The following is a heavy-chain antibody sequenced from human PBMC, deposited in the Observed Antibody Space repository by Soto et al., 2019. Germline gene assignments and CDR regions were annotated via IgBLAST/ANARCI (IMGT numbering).Heavy chain of an antibody. V-gene: IGHV1-18*01. CDR1: GYTFTTEG. CDR2: ISAYSGNT. CDR3: ARDTGNYFDS. J-gene: IGHJ4*02. Sequence: QVQLVQSGAEVKKPGASVKVSCKASGYTFTTEGISWVRQAPGQGLEWMGWISAYSGNTYYTQKLQGRFTMTTDTSTSTAYMEVKSLRSDDTAVYYSARDTGNYFDSWGQGTLVTVSS.